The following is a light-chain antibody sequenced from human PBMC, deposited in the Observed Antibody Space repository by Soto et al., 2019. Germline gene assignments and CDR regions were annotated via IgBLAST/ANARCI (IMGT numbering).Light chain of an antibody. CDR2: GAS. J-gene: IGKJ5*01. CDR3: QQYKIWPIS. V-gene: IGKV3-15*01. CDR1: QSVTSN. Sequence: EIVMTQSPATLSVSVGERAALACRASQSVTSNLAWYQQKPGQAPRLLIYGASTRATGIPARFSGRGSGTEFTLTISSLQSEDFAVYYCQQYKIWPISFGQGTRREIK.